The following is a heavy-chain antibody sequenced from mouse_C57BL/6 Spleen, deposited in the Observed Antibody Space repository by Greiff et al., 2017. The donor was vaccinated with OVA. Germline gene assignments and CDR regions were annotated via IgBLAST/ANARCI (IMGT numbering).Heavy chain of an antibody. D-gene: IGHD3-3*01. CDR2: IYPRSGNT. V-gene: IGHV1-81*01. CDR1: GYTFTSYG. CDR3: ARRGDEAWFAY. J-gene: IGHJ3*01. Sequence: VQLQQSGAELARPGASVKLSCKASGYTFTSYGISWVKQRTGQGLEWIGEIYPRSGNTYYTEKFKGKATLTADKSSSTAYMELRSLTSEDSAVYFCARRGDEAWFAYWGQGTLVTVSA.